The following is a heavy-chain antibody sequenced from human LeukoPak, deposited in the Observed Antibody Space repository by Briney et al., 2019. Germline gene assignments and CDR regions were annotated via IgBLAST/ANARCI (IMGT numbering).Heavy chain of an antibody. J-gene: IGHJ3*02. CDR2: IDPYGRDT. V-gene: IGHV3-74*01. D-gene: IGHD3-22*01. CDR1: GFSFISYW. Sequence: QAGGSLRLSCAASGFSFISYWMHWVRQTPEKRLVWVSYIDPYGRDTHYADSVKGRFTISRDNAKNTLYLQMNSLRVDHTAVYFCARGPYYYDSVGHPDIWRQGTMLTVCS. CDR3: ARGPYYYDSVGHPDI.